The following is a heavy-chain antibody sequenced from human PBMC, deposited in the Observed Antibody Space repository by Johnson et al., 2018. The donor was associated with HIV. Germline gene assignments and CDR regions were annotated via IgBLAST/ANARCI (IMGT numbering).Heavy chain of an antibody. CDR2: ISYDRNNK. CDR1: GFIFHNYG. Sequence: QVQLVESGGGLVKPGGSLRLSCSTSGFIFHNYGMHWVRQAPGKGLEWVTVISYDRNNKYYADSVKGRFTVSRDNSKNTLYLQMNSLRPEDTAVYYCARDLVATSSSLAFDMWGQGTMVTVSS. D-gene: IGHD6-6*01. CDR3: ARDLVATSSSLAFDM. J-gene: IGHJ3*02. V-gene: IGHV3-30*03.